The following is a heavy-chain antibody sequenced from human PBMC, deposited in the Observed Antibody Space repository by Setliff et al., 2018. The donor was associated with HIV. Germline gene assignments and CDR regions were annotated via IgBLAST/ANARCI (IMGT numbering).Heavy chain of an antibody. CDR2: IYASGNT. Sequence: SETLSLTCTVSGGSISSYYWSWIRQPAGKGLEWIGRIYASGNTKYNPSLKSRVTMSVEASKKQFSLKLSSVTAADTAVYYRARSYGDYPYYFDYWGQGTLVTVSS. CDR3: ARSYGDYPYYFDY. J-gene: IGHJ4*02. D-gene: IGHD4-17*01. V-gene: IGHV4-4*07. CDR1: GGSISSYY.